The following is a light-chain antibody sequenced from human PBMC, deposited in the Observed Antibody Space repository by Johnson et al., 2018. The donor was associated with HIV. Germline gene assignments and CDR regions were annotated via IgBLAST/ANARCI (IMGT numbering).Light chain of an antibody. CDR1: SSNIGNNY. J-gene: IGLJ1*01. V-gene: IGLV1-51*01. CDR2: DNN. CDR3: GTWDSSLSACV. Sequence: QPVLTQPPSVSAAPGQRVSISCSGSSSNIGNNYVSWYQQVPGTAPKLLIYDNNRRPSGIPDRFSGSKSGTSATLGITGLQTGDEADYYCGTWDSSLSACVFGTGTKVTVL.